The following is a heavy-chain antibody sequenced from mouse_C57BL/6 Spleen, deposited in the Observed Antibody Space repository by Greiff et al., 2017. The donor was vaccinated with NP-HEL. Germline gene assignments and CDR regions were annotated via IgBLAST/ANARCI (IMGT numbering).Heavy chain of an antibody. CDR3: ARQGIITVVPFDY. J-gene: IGHJ2*01. Sequence: EVQLQQSGGDLVKPGGSLKLSCAASGFTFSSYGMSWVRQTPDKRLEWVATISSGGSYTYYPDSVKGRFTISRDNAKNTLYLQMSSLKSEDTAMYYCARQGIITVVPFDYWGQGTTLTVSS. D-gene: IGHD1-1*01. V-gene: IGHV5-6*01. CDR2: ISSGGSYT. CDR1: GFTFSSYG.